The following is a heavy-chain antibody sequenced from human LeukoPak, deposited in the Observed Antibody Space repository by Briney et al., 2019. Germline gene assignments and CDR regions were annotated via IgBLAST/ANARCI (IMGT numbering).Heavy chain of an antibody. V-gene: IGHV3-30*02. Sequence: PGGSLRLSCAASGFTFSSYGMHWVRQAPGKGLEWVAFIRYDGSNKKYVDSLKGRFTISRDNSKNTLYLQMNSLRAEDTAVYYCAKGTPAAGLFLGFGSSWFDPWGQGTLVTVSS. D-gene: IGHD6-13*01. CDR1: GFTFSSYG. CDR3: AKGTPAAGLFLGFGSSWFDP. J-gene: IGHJ5*02. CDR2: IRYDGSNK.